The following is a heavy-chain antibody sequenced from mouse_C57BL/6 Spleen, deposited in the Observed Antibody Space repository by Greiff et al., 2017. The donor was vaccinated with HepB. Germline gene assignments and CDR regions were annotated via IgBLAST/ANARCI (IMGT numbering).Heavy chain of an antibody. J-gene: IGHJ4*01. Sequence: QVHVKQSGPGLVQPSQSLSITCTVSGFSLTSYGVHWVRQSPGKGLEWLGVIWSGGSTDYNAAFISRLSISKDNSKSQVFFKMNSLQADDTAIYYCARKELGRGYAMDYWGQGTSVTVSS. CDR1: GFSLTSYG. CDR2: IWSGGST. CDR3: ARKELGRGYAMDY. D-gene: IGHD4-1*01. V-gene: IGHV2-2*01.